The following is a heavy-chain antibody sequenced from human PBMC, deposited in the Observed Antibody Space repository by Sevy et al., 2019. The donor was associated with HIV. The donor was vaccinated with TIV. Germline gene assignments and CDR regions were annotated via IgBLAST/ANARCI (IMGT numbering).Heavy chain of an antibody. V-gene: IGHV1-46*03. CDR3: GRTSPKGGFDY. D-gene: IGHD3-16*01. CDR1: GYTFTSYY. CDR2: INPSGGST. J-gene: IGHJ4*02. Sequence: ASVKVSCKASGYTFTSYYLHWVRQAPRQGLEWMGIINPSGGSTNYAQKFQGIVTMTRDTSTTTVYMELSSLRSEDTAVYYCGRTSPKGGFDYWGQGTLVTVSS.